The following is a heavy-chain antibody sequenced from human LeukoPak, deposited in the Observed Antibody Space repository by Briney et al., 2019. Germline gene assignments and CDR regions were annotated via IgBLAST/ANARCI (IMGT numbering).Heavy chain of an antibody. D-gene: IGHD6-19*01. CDR2: ISSDGSNK. CDR3: ARGSFQDSGWYGNFDY. J-gene: IGHJ4*02. Sequence: GGSLRLSCADSGFTFRTFAMHWVRQAPGKGLEWVVVISSDGSNKYYADSVKGRFTISRDNSKNTLYLQMNSLRADDTAVYYCARGSFQDSGWYGNFDYWGQGTLVTVSS. V-gene: IGHV3-30*04. CDR1: GFTFRTFA.